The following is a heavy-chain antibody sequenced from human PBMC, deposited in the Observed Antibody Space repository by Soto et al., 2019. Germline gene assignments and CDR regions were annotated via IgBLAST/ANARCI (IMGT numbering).Heavy chain of an antibody. Sequence: GGSLRLSCAASGFTFSSYSMNWVRQAPGKGLEWVSSISSSSSYIYYADSVKGRSTISRDNAKNSLYLQMNSLRAEDTAVYYCASAYMYSSSSLGDYWGQGTLVTVSS. V-gene: IGHV3-21*01. CDR2: ISSSSSYI. CDR3: ASAYMYSSSSLGDY. D-gene: IGHD6-6*01. J-gene: IGHJ4*02. CDR1: GFTFSSYS.